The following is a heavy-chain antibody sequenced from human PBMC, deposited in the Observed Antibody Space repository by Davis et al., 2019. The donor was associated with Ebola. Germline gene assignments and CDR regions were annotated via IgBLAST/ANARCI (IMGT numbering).Heavy chain of an antibody. CDR3: AKVVVVPAAITPSYYYYMDV. V-gene: IGHV1-24*01. CDR1: GYTLTELS. J-gene: IGHJ6*03. D-gene: IGHD2-2*02. CDR2: FDPEDGET. Sequence: ASVKVSCKVSGYTLTELSMHWVRQAPGKGLEWMGGFDPEDGETIYAQKFQGRVTMTEDTSTDTAYMELSSLRSEDTAVYYCAKVVVVPAAITPSYYYYMDVWGKGTTVTVSS.